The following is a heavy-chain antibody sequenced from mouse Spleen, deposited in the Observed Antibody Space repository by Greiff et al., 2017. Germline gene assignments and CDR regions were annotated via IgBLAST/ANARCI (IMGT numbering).Heavy chain of an antibody. CDR1: GFTIKDTY. Sequence: VQLQQSGAELVKPGASVKLSCTASGFTIKDTYMHWVKQRPEQGLEWIGRIDPANGNTKYDPKFQGKATITADTSSNTAYLQLSSLTSEDTAVYYCARGNYYYGNSWFAYWGQGTLVTVSA. D-gene: IGHD2-1*01. V-gene: IGHV14-3*02. CDR3: ARGNYYYGNSWFAY. CDR2: IDPANGNT. J-gene: IGHJ3*01.